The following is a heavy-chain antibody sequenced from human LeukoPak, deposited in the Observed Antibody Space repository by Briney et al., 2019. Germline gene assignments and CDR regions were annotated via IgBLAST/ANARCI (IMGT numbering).Heavy chain of an antibody. CDR3: ARTPDGPDY. Sequence: GGSLRLSCAASGFTFNSYSMNWVRQAPGKGLEWVSYISSRSSTMYYADSVKGRFTISRDNAKNSLYLEMNNLRAEDTAVYYCARTPDGPDYWGQGTLVTVSS. CDR1: GFTFNSYS. J-gene: IGHJ4*02. CDR2: ISSRSSTM. V-gene: IGHV3-48*01. D-gene: IGHD5-24*01.